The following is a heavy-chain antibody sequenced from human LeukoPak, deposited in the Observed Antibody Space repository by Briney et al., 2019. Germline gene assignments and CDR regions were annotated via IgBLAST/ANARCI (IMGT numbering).Heavy chain of an antibody. CDR3: ARDQYYYDSSGYYHLPFDY. V-gene: IGHV1-18*01. Sequence: ASVKVSCKASGYTFTGYGISWVRQAPGQGLEWMGWISAYNGNTNYAQKLQGRVTMTTDTSTSTAYMELRSLRSDDTAVYYCARDQYYYDSSGYYHLPFDYWGQGTLVTASS. CDR1: GYTFTGYG. CDR2: ISAYNGNT. D-gene: IGHD3-22*01. J-gene: IGHJ4*02.